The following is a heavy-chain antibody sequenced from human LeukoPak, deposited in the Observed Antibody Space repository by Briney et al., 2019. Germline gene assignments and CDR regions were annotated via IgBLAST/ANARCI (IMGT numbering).Heavy chain of an antibody. D-gene: IGHD2-15*01. V-gene: IGHV3-48*04. Sequence: GGSLRLSCAASGFTFSSYSMNWVRQAPGKGLEWVSYISSSSSTIYYADSVKGRFTISRDNAKNSLYLQMNSLRAEDTAVYYCARDGVVVAVPFDYWGQGTLVTVSS. J-gene: IGHJ4*02. CDR2: ISSSSSTI. CDR3: ARDGVVVAVPFDY. CDR1: GFTFSSYS.